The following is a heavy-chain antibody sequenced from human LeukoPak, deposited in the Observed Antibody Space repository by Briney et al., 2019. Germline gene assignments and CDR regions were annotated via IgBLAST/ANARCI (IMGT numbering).Heavy chain of an antibody. D-gene: IGHD1-26*01. J-gene: IGHJ4*02. Sequence: GGSLRLSCAASGFTFSSYAMSWVRQAPGKGLGWVSAISGSGGSTYYADSVKGRFTISRDNSKNTLYLQMNSLRAEDTAVYYCAKDFLLWELPPRMRGNYWGQGTLVTVSS. CDR2: ISGSGGST. CDR3: AKDFLLWELPPRMRGNY. V-gene: IGHV3-23*01. CDR1: GFTFSSYA.